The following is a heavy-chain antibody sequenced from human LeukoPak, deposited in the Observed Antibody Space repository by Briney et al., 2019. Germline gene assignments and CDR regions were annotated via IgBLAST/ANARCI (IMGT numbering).Heavy chain of an antibody. D-gene: IGHD2-2*02. Sequence: GGSLRLSCAASGFTVSSDYMNWVRQAPGKGLEWVSVIYSAGDTYYADSVKGRFTISRDNSKNNLYLQMNGLRAEDTPVYYCVKSYVGTIQDSWGQGTLVTVSS. V-gene: IGHV3-66*01. CDR1: GFTVSSDY. CDR3: VKSYVGTIQDS. CDR2: IYSAGDT. J-gene: IGHJ4*02.